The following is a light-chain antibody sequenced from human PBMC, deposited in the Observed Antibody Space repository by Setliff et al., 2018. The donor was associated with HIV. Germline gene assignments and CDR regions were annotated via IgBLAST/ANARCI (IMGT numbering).Light chain of an antibody. CDR1: STDVGTYNL. J-gene: IGLJ1*01. V-gene: IGLV2-23*02. CDR3: CSYASGSTSLFV. Sequence: QSVLTQPASVPGSPGQSITISCTGTSTDVGTYNLVSWYQQHPGKAPKVMIYEVSKRPSGISNRFSGSKSGNTASLTISGLQPEDESDYYCCSYASGSTSLFVFGTGTKVTVL. CDR2: EVS.